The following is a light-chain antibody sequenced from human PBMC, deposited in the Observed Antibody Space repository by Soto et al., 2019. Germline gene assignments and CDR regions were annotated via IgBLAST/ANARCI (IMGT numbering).Light chain of an antibody. CDR2: DAS. V-gene: IGKV1-5*01. J-gene: IGKJ1*01. Sequence: DIQMTQSPSTLSASVADRVTITCRASQSVSGWLAWYQQKPGKAPKLLIYDASILQGGVPSRFSGSGSGTEFTLTISSLQPDDFATYYCQQYSSYSWTFGQGTKVEFK. CDR3: QQYSSYSWT. CDR1: QSVSGW.